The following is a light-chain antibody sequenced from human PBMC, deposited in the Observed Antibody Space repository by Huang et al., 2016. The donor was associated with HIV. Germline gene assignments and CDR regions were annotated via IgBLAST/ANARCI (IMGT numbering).Light chain of an antibody. J-gene: IGKJ2*01. CDR3: QQLNTYPYT. CDR2: AAS. Sequence: IQLTQSPSSLSASAGDRVTITCRASQGITNFLAWYQQRPGKAPKLLIYAASTLQTGVPTRFSGSESGTDFTLTINSLQPEDFATYYCQQLNTYPYTFGQGTKLEIK. CDR1: QGITNF. V-gene: IGKV1-9*01.